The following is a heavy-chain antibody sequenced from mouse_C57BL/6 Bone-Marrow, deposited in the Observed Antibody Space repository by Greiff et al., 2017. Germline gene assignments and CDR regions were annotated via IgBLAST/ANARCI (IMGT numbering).Heavy chain of an antibody. J-gene: IGHJ2*01. Sequence: VQLQQSGAELAKPGASVQLSCKASGYTFPSYWMHWVKQRPGQGLAWIGYINPSSGYTKYNQKFKDKATLTADKSSSTAYMQLSSLTYEDSAVYYCARGKLLRSDFDYWGQGTTLTVSS. CDR1: GYTFPSYW. CDR2: INPSSGYT. V-gene: IGHV1-7*01. D-gene: IGHD1-1*01. CDR3: ARGKLLRSDFDY.